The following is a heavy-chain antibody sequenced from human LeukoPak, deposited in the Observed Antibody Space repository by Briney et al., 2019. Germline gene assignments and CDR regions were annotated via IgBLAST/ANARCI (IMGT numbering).Heavy chain of an antibody. CDR2: ISSSSSYI. D-gene: IGHD3-10*01. CDR1: GFTFSSYS. Sequence: GGSLRLSCAASGFTFSSYSMNWVRQAPGKGLEWVSSISSSSSYIYYADSVKGRFTISRDNAKNSLYLQMNSLRAEDTAVYYCARASILVGGSYNWFDPWGQGTLVTVSS. V-gene: IGHV3-21*01. J-gene: IGHJ5*02. CDR3: ARASILVGGSYNWFDP.